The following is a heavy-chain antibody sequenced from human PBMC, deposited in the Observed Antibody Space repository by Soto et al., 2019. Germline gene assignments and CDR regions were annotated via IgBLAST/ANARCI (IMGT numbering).Heavy chain of an antibody. CDR2: IYHSGTT. CDR1: HFSVTNNKY. CDR3: ARDSRYCTDSGCSIMRDAFDV. J-gene: IGHJ3*01. V-gene: IGHV4-4*02. D-gene: IGHD2-15*01. Sequence: QVLLQESGPGLVKPSGTLSLTCTVSHFSVTNNKYWSWVRQSPGKPREWIGEIYHSGTTYYNPSLSSRVSMSMDKSKNQIYLILTSVTAADTAVYYCARDSRYCTDSGCSIMRDAFDVWGQGTLVTVSS.